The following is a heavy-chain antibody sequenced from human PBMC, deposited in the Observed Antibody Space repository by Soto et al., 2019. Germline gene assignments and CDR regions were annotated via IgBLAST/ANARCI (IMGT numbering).Heavy chain of an antibody. J-gene: IGHJ4*02. Sequence: NPSETLSLTCTVSGGSISSYYWSWIRQPPGKGLEWIGYIYYSGSTNYNPSLKSRVTISVDTSKNQFSLKLSSVTAADTAVYYCARDAHSGSYVDYWGQGTLVTAPQ. D-gene: IGHD1-26*01. V-gene: IGHV4-59*01. CDR3: ARDAHSGSYVDY. CDR1: GGSISSYY. CDR2: IYYSGST.